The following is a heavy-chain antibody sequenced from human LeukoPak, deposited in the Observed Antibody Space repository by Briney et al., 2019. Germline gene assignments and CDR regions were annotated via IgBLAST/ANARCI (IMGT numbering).Heavy chain of an antibody. J-gene: IGHJ6*03. D-gene: IGHD2-2*01. Sequence: GGSLRPSCAASGFTFSSYGMSWVRQAPGKGLEWVSAISGSGGGSTYYADSVKGRFTISRDNSKNTLYLQMTSLRAEDTAVYYCAKRYCSSTSCRLGPYYYYMDVWGKGTTVTISS. CDR2: ISGSGGGST. V-gene: IGHV3-23*01. CDR1: GFTFSSYG. CDR3: AKRYCSSTSCRLGPYYYYMDV.